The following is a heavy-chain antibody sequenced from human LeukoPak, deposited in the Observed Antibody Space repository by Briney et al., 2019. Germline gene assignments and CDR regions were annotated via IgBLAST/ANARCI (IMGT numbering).Heavy chain of an antibody. V-gene: IGHV3-9*01. Sequence: GGSLRLSCAASGFTFDDYAMHWVRQAPGKGLEWVSGISWNSGSIGYADSVKGRFTISRDNAKNSLYLQMNSLRAEDTAVYYCVRYGDYFDYWGQGTLVTVSS. CDR2: ISWNSGSI. J-gene: IGHJ4*02. D-gene: IGHD4-17*01. CDR3: VRYGDYFDY. CDR1: GFTFDDYA.